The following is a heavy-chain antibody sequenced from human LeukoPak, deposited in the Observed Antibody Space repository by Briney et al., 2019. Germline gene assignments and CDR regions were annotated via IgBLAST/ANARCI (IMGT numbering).Heavy chain of an antibody. Sequence: GGSLRLSCAASGFTFPDYWMSWVRQAPGKGLEWVANINQGGIETYYVDTIKGRFTISRDNAKNLLYLQMNSVRVEDTALYFCERAGGHGTTDYWGQGTLVIVSP. CDR2: INQGGIET. J-gene: IGHJ4*02. D-gene: IGHD1-1*01. CDR3: ERAGGHGTTDY. CDR1: GFTFPDYW. V-gene: IGHV3-7*01.